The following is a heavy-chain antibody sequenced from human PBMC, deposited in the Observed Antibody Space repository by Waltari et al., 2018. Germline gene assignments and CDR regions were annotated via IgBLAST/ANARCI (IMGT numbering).Heavy chain of an antibody. CDR1: GGLISSYY. CDR2: IYDSGST. CDR3: ARDRFCYDRRGYPLWGLDV. D-gene: IGHD3-22*01. Sequence: VQLQESGPGLVKPSETLSLTCIVSGGLISSYYWSWIRQPPGKGLEWIGFIYDSGSTNYNPSLKSRVTISVDTSKNQFSLRLRSVTAADTAVYYCARDRFCYDRRGYPLWGLDVWGQGTTVSVSS. J-gene: IGHJ6*02. V-gene: IGHV4-59*01.